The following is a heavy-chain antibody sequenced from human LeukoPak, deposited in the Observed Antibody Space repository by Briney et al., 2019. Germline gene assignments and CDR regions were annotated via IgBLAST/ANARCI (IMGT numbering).Heavy chain of an antibody. V-gene: IGHV3-73*01. CDR3: LLSRFGELLFDY. J-gene: IGHJ4*02. CDR1: GFTFSGSA. Sequence: GGSLRLSCAASGFTFSGSAMHWVRQASGKGLEWVGRIRSKANSYATAYAASVKGRFTISRDDSKNTAYLQMNSLKTEDTAVYYCLLSRFGELLFDYWGQGTLVTVSS. CDR2: IRSKANSYAT. D-gene: IGHD3-10*01.